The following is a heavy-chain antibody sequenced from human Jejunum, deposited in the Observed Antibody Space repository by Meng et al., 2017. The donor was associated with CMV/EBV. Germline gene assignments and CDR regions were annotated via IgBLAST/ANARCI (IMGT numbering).Heavy chain of an antibody. CDR1: GGPISGYY. D-gene: IGHD3-16*01. V-gene: IGHV4-4*07. J-gene: IGHJ5*02. CDR3: ARECVGEAYDCQWNYWFDP. CDR2: FHPGGTT. Sequence: VALAGCAPGLVRSSGTLSLTCCVSGGPISGYYWSLVRQPAGKRLEWIGRFHPGGTTNYNPSLENRITVSVDSSKNQFFLKLPSVTAADTAIYYCARECVGEAYDCQWNYWFDPWGRGTLVTVSS.